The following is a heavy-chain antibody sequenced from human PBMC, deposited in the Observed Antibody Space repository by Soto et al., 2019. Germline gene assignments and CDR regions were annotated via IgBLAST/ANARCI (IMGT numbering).Heavy chain of an antibody. CDR1: GYTFTSYY. D-gene: IGHD1-26*01. V-gene: IGHV1-46*01. Sequence: ASVKVSCKASGYTFTSYYMHWVRQAPGQGLEWMGVINPGGGSTNYAQKFKGRLTMTRDTSTSTVYMELSSLRSEDTAVYYCARPTVVGATVRYFFDYWGQGTLVTVSS. CDR3: ARPTVVGATVRYFFDY. J-gene: IGHJ4*01. CDR2: INPGGGST.